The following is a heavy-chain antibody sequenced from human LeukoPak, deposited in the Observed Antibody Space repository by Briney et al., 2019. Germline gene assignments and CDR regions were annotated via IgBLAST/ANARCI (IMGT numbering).Heavy chain of an antibody. J-gene: IGHJ4*02. Sequence: SETLSLTCTVSGGSISNYYWSWIRQPPGKGLEWIGYIYNSGSTNYNPSLKSRVTISVDTSKNQFSLKLSSVTAADTAVYYCARVTGYMIEDYFDYWGQGTLVTVSS. V-gene: IGHV4-59*01. CDR3: ARVTGYMIEDYFDY. CDR2: IYNSGST. CDR1: GGSISNYY. D-gene: IGHD3-22*01.